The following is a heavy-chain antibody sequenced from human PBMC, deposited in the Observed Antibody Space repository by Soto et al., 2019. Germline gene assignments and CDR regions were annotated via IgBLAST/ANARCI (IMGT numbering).Heavy chain of an antibody. CDR3: ARRSSGSYYIYYYGMDV. J-gene: IGHJ6*02. CDR1: GGTFSSYT. V-gene: IGHV1-69*02. D-gene: IGHD3-10*01. Sequence: QVQLVQSGAEVKKPGSSVKVSCKASGGTFSSYTISWVRQAPGQGLEWMGRIIPILGIANYAQKFQGRVTITADKSTSTAYMELSSLRSEDTAVYYCARRSSGSYYIYYYGMDVWGQGTTVTVSS. CDR2: IIPILGIA.